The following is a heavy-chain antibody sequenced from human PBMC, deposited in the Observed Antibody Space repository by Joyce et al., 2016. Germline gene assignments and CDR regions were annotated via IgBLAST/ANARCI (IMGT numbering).Heavy chain of an antibody. J-gene: IGHJ3*02. D-gene: IGHD4-17*01. CDR3: ARHVAALRPRDAFDI. Sequence: QLQLQESGPGLVKPSETLSLTCTVSGDSISSSSCYWGWIRQPPGKGLEWIGSIYFSGSAFYNPSLKSRVTISVDTSKNQFSLKLTSVTAADTAVYCCARHVAALRPRDAFDIWGQGTMVTVSS. CDR2: IYFSGSA. CDR1: GDSISSSSCY. V-gene: IGHV4-39*01.